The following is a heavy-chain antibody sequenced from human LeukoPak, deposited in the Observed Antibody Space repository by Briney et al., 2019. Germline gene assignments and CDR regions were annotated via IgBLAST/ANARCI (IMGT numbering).Heavy chain of an antibody. V-gene: IGHV3-30*04. D-gene: IGHD1-26*01. CDR2: ISYDGSNK. Sequence: GGSLRLSCAASGFTFSSYAMHWVRQAPGKGLEWVAVISYDGSNKYYADSVKGRFTISRDNSKNTLYPQMNSLRAEDTAVYYCARVRGGSGRSYAADAFDIWGQGTMVTVSS. J-gene: IGHJ3*02. CDR1: GFTFSSYA. CDR3: ARVRGGSGRSYAADAFDI.